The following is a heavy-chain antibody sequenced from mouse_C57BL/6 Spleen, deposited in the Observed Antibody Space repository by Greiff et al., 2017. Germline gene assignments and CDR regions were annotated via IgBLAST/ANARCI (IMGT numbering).Heavy chain of an antibody. Sequence: EVQLQQSGAELVRPGASVKLSCTASGFNIKDDYMHWVKQRPEQGLEWIGWIDPENGDTEDASKFQGKATITADTSSNTAYLHLSSLTSEDTAVYYCTTYYSNYDYAKDDWGQGTSVTVSS. CDR2: IDPENGDT. CDR3: TTYYSNYDYAKDD. V-gene: IGHV14-4*01. D-gene: IGHD2-5*01. J-gene: IGHJ4*01. CDR1: GFNIKDDY.